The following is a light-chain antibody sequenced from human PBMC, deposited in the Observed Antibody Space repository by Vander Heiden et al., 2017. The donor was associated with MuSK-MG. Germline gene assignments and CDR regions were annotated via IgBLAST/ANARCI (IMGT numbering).Light chain of an antibody. CDR1: SRDVGSYNL. J-gene: IGLJ1*01. V-gene: IGLV2-23*02. Sequence: SAMTQPAAVSGSPGQSSTISCTGTSRDVGSYNLASCYQQHPRKAPKLLIYEVSKRPSGVSNRFSGSKSGNTASLTISVLQAEDEADYYCCSYAGSSTYVFGTGTKVTVL. CDR3: CSYAGSSTYV. CDR2: EVS.